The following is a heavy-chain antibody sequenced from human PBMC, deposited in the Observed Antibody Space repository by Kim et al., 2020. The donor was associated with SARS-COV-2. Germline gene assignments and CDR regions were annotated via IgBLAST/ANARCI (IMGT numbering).Heavy chain of an antibody. CDR2: ISAYNGNT. J-gene: IGHJ5*02. CDR1: GYTFTSYG. V-gene: IGHV1-18*01. CDR3: ARGPPHPEWLTNQFRYNWFDP. D-gene: IGHD3-3*01. Sequence: ASVKVSCKASGYTFTSYGISWVRQAPGQGLEWMGWISAYNGNTNYAQKLQGRVTMTTDTSTSTAYMELRSLRSDDTAVYYCARGPPHPEWLTNQFRYNWFDPWGQGTLVTISS.